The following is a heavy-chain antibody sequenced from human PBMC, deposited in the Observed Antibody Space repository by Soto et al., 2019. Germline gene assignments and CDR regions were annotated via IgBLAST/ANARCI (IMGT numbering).Heavy chain of an antibody. CDR1: GFTFSSYS. CDR2: ISSSSSYI. D-gene: IGHD6-25*01. V-gene: IGHV3-21*01. Sequence: EVQLVESGGGLVKPGGSLRLSCAASGFTFSSYSMNWVRQAPGKGLEWVSSISSSSSYIYYADSVKGRFTISRENAKNSLYLQMNSLRAEDTAVYYGARMGSQRYYYYGMDVWGQGTTVTVSS. CDR3: ARMGSQRYYYYGMDV. J-gene: IGHJ6*02.